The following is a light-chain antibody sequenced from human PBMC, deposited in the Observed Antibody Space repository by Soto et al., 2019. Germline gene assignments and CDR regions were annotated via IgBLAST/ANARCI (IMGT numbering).Light chain of an antibody. CDR1: QNIINW. V-gene: IGKV1-5*03. CDR3: QQYDSYWGT. Sequence: DIQMTQSPSTLSASVGDKVTITCRASQNIINWLAWYQQKPGKAPKILIYKASSLESGVPSRFSGSGSGTEFTLTSSSLQPDDFATYYCQQYDSYWGTFGQGTKVDIK. CDR2: KAS. J-gene: IGKJ1*01.